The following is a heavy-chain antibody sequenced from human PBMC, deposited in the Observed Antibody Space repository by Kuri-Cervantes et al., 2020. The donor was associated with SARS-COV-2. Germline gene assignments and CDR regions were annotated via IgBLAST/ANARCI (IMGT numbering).Heavy chain of an antibody. V-gene: IGHV3-73*01. CDR3: TTLIDY. Sequence: GGSLRLSCEVSGLLFSASAIHWVRQASGKGLEWVGRVRGKANNYATAYAASVRGRFTISRDDSKNMAYLQMNSLKTEDTAVYYCTTLIDYWGQGALVTVSS. CDR2: VRGKANNYAT. CDR1: GLLFSASA. J-gene: IGHJ4*02.